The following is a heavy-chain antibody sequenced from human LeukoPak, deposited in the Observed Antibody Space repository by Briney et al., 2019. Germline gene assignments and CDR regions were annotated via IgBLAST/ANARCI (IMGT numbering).Heavy chain of an antibody. CDR2: MNPNSGNT. Sequence: VASVKVSCKASGYTFTSYDINWVRQATGQGLEWMGWMNPNSGNTGYAQKFQGRVTMTRNTSISTAYMELSSLRSEDTAVYYCARVVKAAALYYYYYMDVWGKGTTVTVSS. D-gene: IGHD6-13*01. CDR3: ARVVKAAALYYYYYMDV. CDR1: GYTFTSYD. V-gene: IGHV1-8*01. J-gene: IGHJ6*03.